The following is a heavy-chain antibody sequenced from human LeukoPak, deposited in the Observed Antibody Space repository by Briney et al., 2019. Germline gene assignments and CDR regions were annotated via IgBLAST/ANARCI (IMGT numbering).Heavy chain of an antibody. CDR3: TRSGYRHPYHFDS. CDR1: GFTVRGNY. Sequence: PGGSLRLSCAASGFTVRGNYMSWVRQAPGKGLEWVSVIYSGDNTYYADSVKGRFTISRDNSKNTLSLQMNSLRVEDTAIYYCTRSGYRHPYHFDSWGQGTLVTVSS. D-gene: IGHD3-22*01. CDR2: IYSGDNT. V-gene: IGHV3-53*01. J-gene: IGHJ4*02.